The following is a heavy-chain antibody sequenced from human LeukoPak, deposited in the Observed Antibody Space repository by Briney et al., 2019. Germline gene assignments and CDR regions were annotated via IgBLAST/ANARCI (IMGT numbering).Heavy chain of an antibody. CDR3: ARYIWDYYYGSGSSAGWSDP. CDR2: IYHSGST. J-gene: IGHJ5*02. Sequence: PSETLSLTCAVSGYSISSGYYWGWIRQPPGKGLEWIGSIYHSGSTYYNPSLKSRVTISVDTSKNQFSLKLSSVTAADTAVYYCARYIWDYYYGSGSSAGWSDPWGQGTLVTVSS. D-gene: IGHD3-10*01. CDR1: GYSISSGYY. V-gene: IGHV4-38-2*01.